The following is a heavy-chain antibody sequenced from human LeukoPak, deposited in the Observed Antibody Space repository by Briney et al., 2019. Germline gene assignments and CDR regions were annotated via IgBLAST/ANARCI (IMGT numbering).Heavy chain of an antibody. D-gene: IGHD3-9*01. CDR1: GGSISSYY. J-gene: IGHJ6*02. Sequence: SETLSLTCTVSGGSISSYYWSWIRQPPGKGLEWIGYIYYSGSTNYSPSLKSRVTISVDTSKNQFSLKLSSVTAADTAVYYCARGRQEYYDILTGYSYYYGMDVWGQGTTVTVSS. CDR2: IYYSGST. CDR3: ARGRQEYYDILTGYSYYYGMDV. V-gene: IGHV4-59*01.